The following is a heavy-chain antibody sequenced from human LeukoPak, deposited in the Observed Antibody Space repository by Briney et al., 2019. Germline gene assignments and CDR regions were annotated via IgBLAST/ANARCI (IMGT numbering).Heavy chain of an antibody. CDR1: GFTFSSYE. CDR3: ARVDSGYAFMDV. J-gene: IGHJ6*03. D-gene: IGHD5-12*01. CDR2: ISSSGSTI. Sequence: GGSLRLSCAASGFTFSSYEMNWVRQAPGKGLEWVSYISSSGSTIYYADSVKGRFTISRDNAKNSLYLQMSSLRAEDTAVYYCARVDSGYAFMDVWGKGTTVTISS. V-gene: IGHV3-48*03.